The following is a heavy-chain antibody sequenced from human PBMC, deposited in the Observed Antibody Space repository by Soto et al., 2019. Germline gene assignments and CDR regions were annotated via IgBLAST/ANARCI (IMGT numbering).Heavy chain of an antibody. V-gene: IGHV4-59*01. D-gene: IGHD2-15*01. CDR2: IYYSGST. CDR1: GGSISSYY. Sequence: SETLSLTCTVSGGSISSYYWSWIRQPPGKGLEWIGYIYYSGSTNYNPSLKSRVTISVDTSKNQFSLKLSSVTAADTAVYYCARGVYCSGGSCSGGPYDAFDFWGQGTMVTVSS. CDR3: ARGVYCSGGSCSGGPYDAFDF. J-gene: IGHJ3*01.